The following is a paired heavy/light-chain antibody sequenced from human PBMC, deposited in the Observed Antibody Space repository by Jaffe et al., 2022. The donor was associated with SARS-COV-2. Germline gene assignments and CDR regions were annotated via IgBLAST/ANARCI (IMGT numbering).Heavy chain of an antibody. V-gene: IGHV4-30-4*01. J-gene: IGHJ6*02. Sequence: QVQLQESGPGLVKPSQTLSLTCTVSGGSISSGDYYWSWIRQPPGKGLEWIGYIYYSGSTYYNPSLKSRVTISVDTSKNQFSLKLSSVTAADTAVYYCARDGVSGYDYGPVRSDWYYGMDVWGQGTTVTVSS. CDR2: IYYSGST. CDR1: GGSISSGDYY. CDR3: ARDGVSGYDYGPVRSDWYYGMDV. D-gene: IGHD5-12*01.
Light chain of an antibody. V-gene: IGKV2-28*01. CDR3: MQALQTPGT. Sequence: DIVMTQSPLSLPVTPGEPASISCRSSQSLLHSNGYNYLDWYLQKPGQSPQLLIYLGSNRASGVPDRFSGSGSGTDFTLKISRVEAEDVGVYYCMQALQTPGTFGPGTKVDIK. CDR2: LGS. J-gene: IGKJ3*01. CDR1: QSLLHSNGYNY.